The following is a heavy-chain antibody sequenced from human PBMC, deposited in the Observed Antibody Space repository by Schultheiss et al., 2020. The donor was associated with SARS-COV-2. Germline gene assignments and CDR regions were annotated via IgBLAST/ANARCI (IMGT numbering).Heavy chain of an antibody. CDR3: ARHEYSSSYVDY. CDR1: GGSISSYY. D-gene: IGHD6-6*01. J-gene: IGHJ4*02. V-gene: IGHV4-4*07. Sequence: SETLSLTCTVSGGSISSYYWSWIRQPAGKGLEWIGRIYTSGSTYYNPSLKSRVTISVDTSKNQFSLKLSSVTAADTAVYYCARHEYSSSYVDYWGQGTLVTVSS. CDR2: IYTSGST.